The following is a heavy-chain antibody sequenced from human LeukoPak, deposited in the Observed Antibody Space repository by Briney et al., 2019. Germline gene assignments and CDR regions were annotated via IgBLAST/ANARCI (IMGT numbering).Heavy chain of an antibody. Sequence: GASVKVSCKVFGYTLTELSMHWVRQAPGKGLEWMGGFDPEDGETIYAQKFQGRVTMTEDTSTDTAYMELSSLRSEDTAVYYCATTRRFEVGTVSGVYSLWFDPWGQGTLVTVSS. CDR1: GYTLTELS. CDR2: FDPEDGET. D-gene: IGHD4-17*01. J-gene: IGHJ5*02. CDR3: ATTRRFEVGTVSGVYSLWFDP. V-gene: IGHV1-24*01.